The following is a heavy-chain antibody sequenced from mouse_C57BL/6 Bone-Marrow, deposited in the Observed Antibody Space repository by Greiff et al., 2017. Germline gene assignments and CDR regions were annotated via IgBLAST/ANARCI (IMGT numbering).Heavy chain of an antibody. CDR1: GYTFTSYG. CDR3: AKVQLRPYFDY. V-gene: IGHV1-81*01. J-gene: IGHJ2*01. CDR2: IYPRSGNT. D-gene: IGHD3-2*02. Sequence: VQLQQSGAELARPGASVKLSCKASGYTFTSYGISWVKQRPGQGLEWIGEIYPRSGNTYYNEKFKGKATLSADKSSSTAYMELRSLTSGESAVYFSAKVQLRPYFDYWGQGTTLTVSS.